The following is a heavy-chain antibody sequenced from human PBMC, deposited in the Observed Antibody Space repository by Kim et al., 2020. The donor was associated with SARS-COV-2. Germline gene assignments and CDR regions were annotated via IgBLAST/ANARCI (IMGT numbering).Heavy chain of an antibody. CDR1: GFTVSSNY. D-gene: IGHD6-13*01. J-gene: IGHJ4*02. Sequence: GGSLRLSCAASGFTVSSNYMSWVRQAPGKGLEWVSVIYSGGSTYYADSVKGRFTISRHNSKNTLYLQMNSLRAEDTAVYYCARVGAAPPLYYFDYWGQGTLVTVSS. CDR3: ARVGAAPPLYYFDY. V-gene: IGHV3-53*04. CDR2: IYSGGST.